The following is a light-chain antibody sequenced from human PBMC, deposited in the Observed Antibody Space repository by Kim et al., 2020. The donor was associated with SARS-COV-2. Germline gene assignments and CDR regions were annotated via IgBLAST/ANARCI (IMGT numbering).Light chain of an antibody. V-gene: IGKV3-15*01. J-gene: IGKJ4*01. Sequence: SPGDRATLSCRASQSVSTNLAWYQQKPGQAPRLLIYGASNRATGVPVRFSGSGSGTDFTLSISGLQSEDFAMYYCQQYTNWPPVTFGGGTKVDIK. CDR2: GAS. CDR3: QQYTNWPPVT. CDR1: QSVSTN.